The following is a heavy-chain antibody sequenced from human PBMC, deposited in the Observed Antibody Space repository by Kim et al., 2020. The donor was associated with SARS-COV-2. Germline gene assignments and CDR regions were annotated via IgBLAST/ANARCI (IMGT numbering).Heavy chain of an antibody. D-gene: IGHD7-27*01. CDR2: ISGSGGST. CDR1: GFTFSSYA. V-gene: IGHV3-23*01. Sequence: LSLTCAASGFTFSSYAMSWVRQAPGKGLEWVSAISGSGGSTYYADSVKGRFTISRDNSKNTLYLQMNSLRAEDTAVYYCAKARVIGTGVFDYWGQGTLVTVSS. J-gene: IGHJ4*02. CDR3: AKARVIGTGVFDY.